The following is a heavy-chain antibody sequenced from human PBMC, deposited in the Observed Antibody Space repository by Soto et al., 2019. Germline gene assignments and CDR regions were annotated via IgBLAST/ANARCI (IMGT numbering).Heavy chain of an antibody. Sequence: GGSLRLSCAASGFTFSDYYMTWVRRAPGKGLEWLSYISSSGITIYYVDSVKGRFTISRDNAKNSVYLQMNRLRPEDTAVYYCARSERGSGTYYNVAFDIWGQGTTVTVSS. CDR3: ARSERGSGTYYNVAFDI. J-gene: IGHJ3*02. V-gene: IGHV3-11*01. D-gene: IGHD3-10*01. CDR2: ISSSGITI. CDR1: GFTFSDYY.